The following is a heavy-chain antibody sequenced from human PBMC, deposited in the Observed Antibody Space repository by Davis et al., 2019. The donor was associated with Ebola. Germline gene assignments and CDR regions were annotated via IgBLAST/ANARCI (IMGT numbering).Heavy chain of an antibody. D-gene: IGHD6-13*01. CDR1: GYTFTSYG. CDR2: IIPILGTA. V-gene: IGHV1-69*13. Sequence: SVKVSCKASGYTFTSYGISWVRQAPGQGLEWMGGIIPILGTANYAQKFQGRVTITADESTSTAYMELSSLRSEDTAVYYCASISRWGIAALHDYWGQGTLVTVSS. CDR3: ASISRWGIAALHDY. J-gene: IGHJ4*02.